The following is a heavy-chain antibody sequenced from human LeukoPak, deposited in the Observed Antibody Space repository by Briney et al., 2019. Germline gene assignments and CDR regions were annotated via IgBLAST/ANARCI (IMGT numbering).Heavy chain of an antibody. D-gene: IGHD5/OR15-5a*01. CDR3: ARDDVYVFDI. Sequence: GGSLRLYCAASGFTSIRYSMSWVRQAPGKGQEWVSYIGRSSTSILYADSVKGRFTISRDNAKNSVFLQMNSLRDEDTAVYFCARDDVYVFDIWGQGTMVTVSS. V-gene: IGHV3-48*02. J-gene: IGHJ3*02. CDR1: GFTSIRYS. CDR2: IGRSSTSI.